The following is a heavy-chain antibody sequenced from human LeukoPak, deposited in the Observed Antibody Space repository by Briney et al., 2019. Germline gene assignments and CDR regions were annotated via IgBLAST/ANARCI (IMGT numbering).Heavy chain of an antibody. D-gene: IGHD3-9*01. CDR1: GGSISSGGYY. J-gene: IGHJ4*02. Sequence: SETLSLSCTVSGGSISSGGYYWSWIRQHPGKGLEWIGYIYYSGRTYYNTSLKSRVTISVDTSKNQFSLKLSSVTAADTAVYYCAREGPDILTGYSNWGQGTLVTVSS. CDR3: AREGPDILTGYSN. CDR2: IYYSGRT. V-gene: IGHV4-31*03.